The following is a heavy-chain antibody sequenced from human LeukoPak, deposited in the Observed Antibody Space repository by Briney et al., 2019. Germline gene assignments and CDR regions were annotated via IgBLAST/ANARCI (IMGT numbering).Heavy chain of an antibody. CDR2: INPNSGGT. D-gene: IGHD3-22*01. J-gene: IGHJ5*02. V-gene: IGHV1-2*02. CDR1: GYTFTGYY. Sequence: ASVKVSCKASGYTFTGYYMHWVRQAPGQGLEWMGWINPNSGGTNYAQKFQGRVTMTRDTSINTAYMELSRLRSDDTAVYYCARAQEYYYDSSGTSNWFDPWGQGTLVTVSS. CDR3: ARAQEYYYDSSGTSNWFDP.